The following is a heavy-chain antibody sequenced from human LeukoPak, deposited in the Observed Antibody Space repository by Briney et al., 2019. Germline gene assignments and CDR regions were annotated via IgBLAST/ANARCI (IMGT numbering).Heavy chain of an antibody. CDR1: GGSFSGYY. D-gene: IGHD5-24*01. V-gene: IGHV4-34*01. Sequence: SATLSLTCAVYGGSFSGYYWSWIRQPPGKGLEWIGEINHSGSTNYNPSLKSRVTISVDTSKNQFSLKLSSVTAADTAVYYCAREVEMATIRYFDYWGQGTLVTVSS. CDR3: AREVEMATIRYFDY. CDR2: INHSGST. J-gene: IGHJ4*02.